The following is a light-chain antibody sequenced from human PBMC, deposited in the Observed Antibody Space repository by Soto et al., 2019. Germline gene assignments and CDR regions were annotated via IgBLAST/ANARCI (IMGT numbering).Light chain of an antibody. CDR1: QTISSW. Sequence: DIQMTQSPSTLSGSVGDRVTITCRASQTISSWLAWYQQKPGKAPKLLIYKASTLKSGVPSRFSGSGSGTEFTLTISSLQPEDFATYYCQQLNSYPSIAFGQGTRLEI. CDR3: QQLNSYPSIA. V-gene: IGKV1-5*03. CDR2: KAS. J-gene: IGKJ5*01.